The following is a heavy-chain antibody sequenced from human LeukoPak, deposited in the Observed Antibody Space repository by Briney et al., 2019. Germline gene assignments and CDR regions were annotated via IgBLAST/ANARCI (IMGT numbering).Heavy chain of an antibody. V-gene: IGHV3-30-3*01. Sequence: GGSLRLSCAPSGFTFSTYSLHWVRQAPGKGLEWVAVISYDGSNKYYADSVKGRFTISRDNSKNTLYLQMNSLRAEDTAVYYCARDHGYSSSWYPGYWGQGTLVTVSS. CDR1: GFTFSTYS. CDR3: ARDHGYSSSWYPGY. D-gene: IGHD6-13*01. CDR2: ISYDGSNK. J-gene: IGHJ4*02.